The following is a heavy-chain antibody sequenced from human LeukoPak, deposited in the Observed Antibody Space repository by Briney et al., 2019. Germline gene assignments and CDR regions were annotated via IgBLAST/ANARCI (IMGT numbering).Heavy chain of an antibody. CDR3: ARAVPRYGGYDY. D-gene: IGHD4-17*01. V-gene: IGHV4-59*01. CDR2: TYYSGST. J-gene: IGHJ4*02. CDR1: GGSISSYY. Sequence: PSETLSLTCTVSGGSISSYYWSWIRQPPGKGLEWIGYTYYSGSTNYNPSLKSRVTISVDTSKNQFSLKLSSVTAADTAVYYCARAVPRYGGYDYWGQGTLVTVSS.